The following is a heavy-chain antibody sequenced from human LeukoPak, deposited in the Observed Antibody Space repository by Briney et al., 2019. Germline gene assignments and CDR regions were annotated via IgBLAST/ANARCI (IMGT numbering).Heavy chain of an antibody. CDR1: GFTFSRYG. CDR3: ATGPGGSSPDY. V-gene: IGHV3-30*02. D-gene: IGHD1-26*01. J-gene: IGHJ4*02. CDR2: IRYDESTK. Sequence: GGSLRLSCAASGFTFSRYGMHWARQAPGKGLEWVAFIRYDESTKYYADSVKGRFTVSRDNSKNTLYLQMNSLRAEDTAVYYCATGPGGSSPDYWGQGTLVTVSS.